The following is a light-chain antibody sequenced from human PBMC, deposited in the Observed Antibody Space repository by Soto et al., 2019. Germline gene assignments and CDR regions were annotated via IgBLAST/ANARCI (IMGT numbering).Light chain of an antibody. V-gene: IGKV3-20*01. CDR3: QQFDSSPLYT. CDR1: QGVGSTY. J-gene: IGKJ2*01. CDR2: GAS. Sequence: EVVLTQSPGTLSLSPGERATLFCRASQGVGSTYLAWYQQKPGQAPRLLIYGASSRATGIPDRFSGSGSGTDFTLTISRLEPEDFAVYYCQQFDSSPLYTFGQGTKLEIK.